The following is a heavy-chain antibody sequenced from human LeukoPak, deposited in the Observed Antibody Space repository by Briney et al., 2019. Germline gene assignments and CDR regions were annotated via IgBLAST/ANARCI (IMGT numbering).Heavy chain of an antibody. J-gene: IGHJ6*03. CDR2: IIPIFGTA. CDR3: ARARGYSYGSIYYYYMDV. CDR1: GGTFSSYA. Sequence: SVKVSCKASGGTFSSYAISWVRQAPGQGLEWMGGIIPIFGTANYAQKFQGRATITTDESTSTAYMELSSLRSEDTAVYYCARARGYSYGSIYYYYMDVWGKGTTVTVSS. D-gene: IGHD5-18*01. V-gene: IGHV1-69*05.